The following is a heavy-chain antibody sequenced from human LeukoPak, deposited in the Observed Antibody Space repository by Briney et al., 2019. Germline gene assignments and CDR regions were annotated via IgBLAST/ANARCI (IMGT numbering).Heavy chain of an antibody. CDR2: ISSDGSKT. J-gene: IGHJ4*02. CDR3: ARDSTYWYDSGSSGPHYFDY. D-gene: IGHD3-10*01. CDR1: GFIFSNYA. V-gene: IGHV3-30*01. Sequence: PGGSLRLSCAASGFIFSNYAMHWVRQAPGKGLEWVALISSDGSKTYHADSVEGRFSISRDNSKNTLYLQLNGLRAEDTSVYYCARDSTYWYDSGSSGPHYFDYWGQGTLVTVSS.